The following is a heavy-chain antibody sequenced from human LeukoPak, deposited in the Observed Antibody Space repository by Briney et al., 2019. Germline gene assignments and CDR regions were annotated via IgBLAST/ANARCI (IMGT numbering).Heavy chain of an antibody. D-gene: IGHD3-22*01. J-gene: IGHJ5*02. V-gene: IGHV3-23*01. CDR2: IRGSGGST. Sequence: GGSLRLSCEASGFTFSRYGMSWVRQAPGKGLEWVSAIRGSGGSTYYADSLKGRFTISRDNYKNTLYLQMNSLRAEDTAVYYCAKVDYYDSSGNYPNWFDPWGQGTLVTVSS. CDR3: AKVDYYDSSGNYPNWFDP. CDR1: GFTFSRYG.